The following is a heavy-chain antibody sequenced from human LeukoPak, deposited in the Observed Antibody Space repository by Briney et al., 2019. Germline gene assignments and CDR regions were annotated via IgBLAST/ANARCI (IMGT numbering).Heavy chain of an antibody. V-gene: IGHV3-30*18. CDR1: GFTFSSYG. Sequence: GGSLRLSCAASGFTFSSYGMHWVRQAPGKGLEGVAVISYDGSNKYYADSVKGRFTISRDNSKNTLYLQMNSLRAEDTAVYYCAKSGKAVAAPIDYWGQGTLVTVSS. J-gene: IGHJ4*02. CDR2: ISYDGSNK. D-gene: IGHD6-19*01. CDR3: AKSGKAVAAPIDY.